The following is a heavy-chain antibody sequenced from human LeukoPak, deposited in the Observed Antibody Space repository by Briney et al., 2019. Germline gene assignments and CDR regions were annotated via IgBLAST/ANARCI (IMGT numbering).Heavy chain of an antibody. V-gene: IGHV1-69*06. J-gene: IGHJ4*02. D-gene: IGHD3-3*01. CDR3: ATQERFLEWLPTFDY. CDR2: IIPIFGTA. CDR1: GGTFSSYA. Sequence: SVKVSCKASGGTFSSYAISWVRQAPGQGLEWMGGIIPIFGTANYAQKFQGRVTMTEDTSTDTAYMELSSLRSEDTAVYYCATQERFLEWLPTFDYWGQGTLVTVSS.